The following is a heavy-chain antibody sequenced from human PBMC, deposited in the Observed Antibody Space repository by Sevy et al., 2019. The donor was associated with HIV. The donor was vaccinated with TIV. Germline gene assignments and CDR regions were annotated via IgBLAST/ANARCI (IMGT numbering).Heavy chain of an antibody. CDR2: FKSKVHGGTT. J-gene: IGHJ4*02. CDR1: GFIFGDYG. Sequence: GGSQRLSCTASGFIFGDYGMSWVRQAPGKGLEWIAFFKSKVHGGTTENAASVKGRFTISRDDSNNIVYLQMSNLKTEDTAVYYCTRWSGSQSIFDYWGQGTLVTVSS. CDR3: TRWSGSQSIFDY. D-gene: IGHD1-26*01. V-gene: IGHV3-49*04.